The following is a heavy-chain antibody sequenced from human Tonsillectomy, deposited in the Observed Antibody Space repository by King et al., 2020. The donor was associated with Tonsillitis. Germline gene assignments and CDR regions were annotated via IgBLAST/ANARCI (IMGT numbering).Heavy chain of an antibody. Sequence: VTLKESGPALVKPTQTLTLTCTFSGFSLSTGAMRVSWIRQPPGKALEWLARIDWDDDKFYSTSLKTRLTISKDASKNQVVLTMTNMDPVDTATYYCARSKWELVGNVYYYYMDVWGKGTTVTVSS. CDR2: IDWDDDK. CDR1: GFSLSTGAMR. CDR3: ARSKWELVGNVYYYYMDV. V-gene: IGHV2-70*04. D-gene: IGHD1-26*01. J-gene: IGHJ6*03.